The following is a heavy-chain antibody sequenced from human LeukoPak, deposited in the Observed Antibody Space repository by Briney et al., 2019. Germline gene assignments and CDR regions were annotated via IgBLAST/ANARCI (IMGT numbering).Heavy chain of an antibody. D-gene: IGHD2-8*02. V-gene: IGHV3-74*01. J-gene: IGHJ4*02. Sequence: PGGSLRLSCAASGFTFSTYWMHWVRQAPGTGLVWVSLINSDGSSTNYADSVKGRFTISRDNAKNTLYLQMNSLRVEDTAVYYCANKGSGGNPPFDYWGQGTLVTVSS. CDR3: ANKGSGGNPPFDY. CDR1: GFTFSTYW. CDR2: INSDGSST.